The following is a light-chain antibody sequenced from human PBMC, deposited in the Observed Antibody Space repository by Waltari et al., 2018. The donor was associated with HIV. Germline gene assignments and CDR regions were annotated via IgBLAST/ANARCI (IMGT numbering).Light chain of an antibody. V-gene: IGLV2-23*02. CDR1: SSDVGSYNL. CDR3: CSYAGSSTFV. J-gene: IGLJ2*01. Sequence: SALTQPASVSGSPGQSISISCPGTSSDVGSYNLVSWYQQHPGKAPKLMIYEVSKRPSGVSNRFSGSKSGNTASLTISGLQAEDEADYYCCSYAGSSTFVFGGGTKLTVL. CDR2: EVS.